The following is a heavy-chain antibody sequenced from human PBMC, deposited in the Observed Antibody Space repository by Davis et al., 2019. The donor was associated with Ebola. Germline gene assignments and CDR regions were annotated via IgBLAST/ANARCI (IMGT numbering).Heavy chain of an antibody. D-gene: IGHD2-15*01. CDR2: INSDGSST. V-gene: IGHV3-74*01. Sequence: GESLKISCAASGFTFSSYWMHWVRQAPGKGLVWVSRINSDGSSTSYADSVKGRFTISRDNAKNTLYLQMNSLRAEDTAVYYCARDGYCSGGSCYSGFDWFDPWGQGTLVTVSS. J-gene: IGHJ5*02. CDR1: GFTFSSYW. CDR3: ARDGYCSGGSCYSGFDWFDP.